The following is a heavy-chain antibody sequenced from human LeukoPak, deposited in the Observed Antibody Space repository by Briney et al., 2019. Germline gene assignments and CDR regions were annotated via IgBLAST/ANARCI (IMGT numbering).Heavy chain of an antibody. Sequence: GGFLRLSCAASGFTFSSYAMHWVRQAPGKGLEWVAVISYDGSNKYYADSVKGRFTISRDNSKNTLYLQMNSLRAEDTAVYYCASSGRDYASYYGMDVWGQGTTVTVSS. J-gene: IGHJ6*02. CDR2: ISYDGSNK. D-gene: IGHD4-17*01. CDR3: ASSGRDYASYYGMDV. V-gene: IGHV3-30*04. CDR1: GFTFSSYA.